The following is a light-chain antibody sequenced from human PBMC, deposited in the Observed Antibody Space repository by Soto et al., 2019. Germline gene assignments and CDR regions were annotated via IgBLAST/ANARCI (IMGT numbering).Light chain of an antibody. CDR3: QQYGSSPRYS. Sequence: PGERATLSCRASQSVDSRYLAWYQQKPGQAPRLVIHAVSRRATGIPDRFSGSGSGTDFTLTISRLEPEDFAEYYCQQYGSSPRYSFGQGTNLEIK. J-gene: IGKJ2*03. V-gene: IGKV3-20*01. CDR1: QSVDSRY. CDR2: AVS.